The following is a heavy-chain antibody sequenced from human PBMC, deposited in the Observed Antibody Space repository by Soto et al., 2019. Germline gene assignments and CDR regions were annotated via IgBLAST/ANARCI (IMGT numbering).Heavy chain of an antibody. Sequence: TLSLTCTVSGGSISSGGYYWSWIRQHPGKGLEWIGYIYYSGSTYYNPSLKSRVTISVDTSKSQFSLKLSSVTAADTAVYYCASVHSGSYHFDYWGQGTLVTVSS. D-gene: IGHD1-26*01. CDR2: IYYSGST. CDR1: GGSISSGGYY. CDR3: ASVHSGSYHFDY. V-gene: IGHV4-31*03. J-gene: IGHJ4*02.